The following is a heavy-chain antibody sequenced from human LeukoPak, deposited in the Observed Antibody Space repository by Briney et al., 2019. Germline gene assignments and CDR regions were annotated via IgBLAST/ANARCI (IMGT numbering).Heavy chain of an antibody. Sequence: GGSLRLSCGASGFTFSSYAMHWVRQAPGKGLEWVAVISYDGSNKYYADSVKGRFTISRDNSKNTLYLQMNSLRAEDTAVYYCARDGIASALSYFDYWGQGTLVTVSS. CDR1: GFTFSSYA. D-gene: IGHD6-13*01. V-gene: IGHV3-30-3*01. CDR2: ISYDGSNK. J-gene: IGHJ4*02. CDR3: ARDGIASALSYFDY.